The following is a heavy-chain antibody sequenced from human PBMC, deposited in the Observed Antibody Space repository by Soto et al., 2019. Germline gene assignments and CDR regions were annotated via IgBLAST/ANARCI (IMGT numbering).Heavy chain of an antibody. V-gene: IGHV1-18*04. J-gene: IGHJ4*02. CDR2: ISAYNGNT. CDR3: ARDTRIVGATDY. CDR1: VYSFTSYG. Sequence: XSVKVSCKASVYSFTSYGISWVRQAPGQGLEWMGWISAYNGNTNYAQKLQGRVTMTTDTSTSTAYMELRSLRSDDTAVYYCARDTRIVGATDYWGQGTLVTVSS. D-gene: IGHD1-26*01.